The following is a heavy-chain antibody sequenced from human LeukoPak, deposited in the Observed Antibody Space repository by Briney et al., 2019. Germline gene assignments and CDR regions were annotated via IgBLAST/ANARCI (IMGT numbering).Heavy chain of an antibody. V-gene: IGHV4-39*01. CDR3: ASISSSSLYYYYGMDV. CDR1: GGSISSSTYY. J-gene: IGHJ6*02. D-gene: IGHD6-6*01. CDR2: IYYSGST. Sequence: SETLSLTCTVSGGSISSSTYYWGWIRQPPGKGLEWIGNIYYSGSTYYNPSLKSRVTISVDTSKNQFSLKLTSVTATDTAVYYCASISSSSLYYYYGMDVWGQGTTVTVFS.